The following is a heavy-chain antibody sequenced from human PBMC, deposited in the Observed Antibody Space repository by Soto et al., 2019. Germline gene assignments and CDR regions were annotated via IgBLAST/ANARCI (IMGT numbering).Heavy chain of an antibody. CDR3: ARVRIGTTSYYFDY. Sequence: QVQLGQSGAEVKKPGSSVKVSCKASGGTFSSYAISWVRQAPGQGLEWMGGIVPIFGTANYAQKFQGRVTITADESTSTAYMELSSLRSEDTAVYYCARVRIGTTSYYFDYWGQGPLVTVSS. J-gene: IGHJ4*02. CDR1: GGTFSSYA. D-gene: IGHD1-7*01. CDR2: IVPIFGTA. V-gene: IGHV1-69*12.